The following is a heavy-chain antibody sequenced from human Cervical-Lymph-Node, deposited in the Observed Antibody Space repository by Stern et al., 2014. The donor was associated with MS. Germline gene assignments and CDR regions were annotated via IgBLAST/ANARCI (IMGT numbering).Heavy chain of an antibody. D-gene: IGHD2-21*01. Sequence: QVQLGQSGPEVKKPVASVRVSCKASGYTFTSHYMHWVRQAPGQGLEWMGLINPSTGSSIYAQRFQGRVAMTRDTSSTTVYLELSSLTSEETALYYCARDVARKYYFDSWGQGTLVTVSS. V-gene: IGHV1-46*01. CDR1: GYTFTSHY. J-gene: IGHJ4*02. CDR2: INPSTGSS. CDR3: ARDVARKYYFDS.